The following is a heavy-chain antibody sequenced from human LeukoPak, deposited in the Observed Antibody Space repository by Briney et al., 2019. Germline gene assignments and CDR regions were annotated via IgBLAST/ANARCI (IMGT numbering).Heavy chain of an antibody. Sequence: SVKVSCEASRGTFRSYAISWVRQAPGQGFEWMGRIIPILGIANYAQKFQGRVTITADKSTSTAYMELSSLRSEDTAVYYCARVWGAAAGTWVFDYWGQGTLVTVSS. D-gene: IGHD6-13*01. J-gene: IGHJ4*02. CDR3: ARVWGAAAGTWVFDY. CDR1: RGTFRSYA. V-gene: IGHV1-69*04. CDR2: IIPILGIA.